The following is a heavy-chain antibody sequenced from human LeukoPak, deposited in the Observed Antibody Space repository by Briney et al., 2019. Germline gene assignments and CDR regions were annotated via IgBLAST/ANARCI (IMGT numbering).Heavy chain of an antibody. J-gene: IGHJ4*02. Sequence: ASVKVSCKXSGGTFSSYAISWVRQAPGQGLEWMGGIIPIFGTANYAQKFQGRVTITTDESTSTAYMELSSLRSEDTAVYYCARGPPGILAFDYWGQGTLVTVSS. D-gene: IGHD1-26*01. CDR1: GGTFSSYA. CDR2: IIPIFGTA. CDR3: ARGPPGILAFDY. V-gene: IGHV1-69*05.